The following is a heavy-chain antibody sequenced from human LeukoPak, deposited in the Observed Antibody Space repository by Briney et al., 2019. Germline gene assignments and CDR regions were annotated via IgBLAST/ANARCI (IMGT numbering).Heavy chain of an antibody. D-gene: IGHD2-2*01. CDR3: AKEACSSSSCYAILHY. CDR2: IPYGGSDK. CDR1: GFTFSSFG. Sequence: GGSLRLSCAASGFTFSSFGMHWVRQAPGKGLEWVTFIPYGGSDKYYAASVKGRFTISRDNSKNTLYLQMNSLRAEDTAVYYCAKEACSSSSCYAILHYWGQGTLVTVSS. V-gene: IGHV3-30*02. J-gene: IGHJ4*02.